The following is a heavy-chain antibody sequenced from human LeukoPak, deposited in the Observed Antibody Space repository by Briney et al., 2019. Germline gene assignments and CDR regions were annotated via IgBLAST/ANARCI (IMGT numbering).Heavy chain of an antibody. CDR1: GASISSSS. V-gene: IGHV4-59*08. D-gene: IGHD2-21*01. CDR2: ISNNGKT. CDR3: ARRIYSGTVRHLLYSFMDV. Sequence: PSETLSLTCTVSGASISSSSWTWIRQSPGKGLESLGLISNNGKTKYKSSFEGRVSMSLDTSKSQFSLTLSSVTAADTAVYFCARRIYSGTVRHLLYSFMDVWGKGTTVIVS. J-gene: IGHJ6*03.